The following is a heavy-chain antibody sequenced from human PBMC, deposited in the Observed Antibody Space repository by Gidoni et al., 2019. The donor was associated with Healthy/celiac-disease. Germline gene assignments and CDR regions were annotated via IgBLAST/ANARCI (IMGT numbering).Heavy chain of an antibody. CDR2: ISSSSSYI. CDR1: GFTFSSYS. CDR3: ARGMGYYMDV. D-gene: IGHD2-8*01. V-gene: IGHV3-21*01. J-gene: IGHJ6*03. Sequence: EVQLVESGGGLVKPGGSLRLSCAASGFTFSSYSMNWVRQAPGKGLAWVSSISSSSSYIYSADSVKGRFTISRDNAKNSLYLQMNSLRAEDTAVYYCARGMGYYMDVWGKGTTVTVSS.